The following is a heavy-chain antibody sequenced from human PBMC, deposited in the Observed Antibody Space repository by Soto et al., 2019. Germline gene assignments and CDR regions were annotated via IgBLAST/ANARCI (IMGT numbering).Heavy chain of an antibody. CDR3: AKGGGRVVVVAAQFDY. Sequence: ESGGGLVQPGRSLRLSCAASGFTFDDYAMHWARQAPGKGLEWVSGISWNSGSIGYADSVKGRFTISRDNAKNSLYLQMNSLRAEDTALYYCAKGGGRVVVVAAQFDYWGQGTLVTVSS. J-gene: IGHJ4*02. D-gene: IGHD2-15*01. CDR1: GFTFDDYA. V-gene: IGHV3-9*01. CDR2: ISWNSGSI.